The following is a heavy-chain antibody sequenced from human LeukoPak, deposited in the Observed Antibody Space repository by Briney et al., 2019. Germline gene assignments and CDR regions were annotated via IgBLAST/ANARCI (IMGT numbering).Heavy chain of an antibody. D-gene: IGHD5-18*01. J-gene: IGHJ3*02. CDR1: GFTVSDNY. CDR3: ARLNTAMVLAFDI. V-gene: IGHV3-53*01. Sequence: PGGSLRLPCAASGFTVSDNYMNWVRQAPGKGLEWVSIIYTGGTTYYADSVRGRFTISRDSSKNTVYLQMNSLTAGDTAVYYCARLNTAMVLAFDIWGQGTMVTVSS. CDR2: IYTGGTT.